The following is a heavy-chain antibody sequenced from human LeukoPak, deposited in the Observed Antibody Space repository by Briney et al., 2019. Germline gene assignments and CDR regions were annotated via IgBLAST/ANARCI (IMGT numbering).Heavy chain of an antibody. Sequence: ASVKVSCKASGYTFTSYYMHWVRQAPGQGLEWMGLINPSGGSTSYAQKFQGRVTMTRDTSTSTVYMELSSLRSEDTAVYYCARDLRRIAVAGYAFDYWGQGTLVTVSS. CDR3: ARDLRRIAVAGYAFDY. V-gene: IGHV1-46*01. J-gene: IGHJ4*02. D-gene: IGHD6-19*01. CDR1: GYTFTSYY. CDR2: INPSGGST.